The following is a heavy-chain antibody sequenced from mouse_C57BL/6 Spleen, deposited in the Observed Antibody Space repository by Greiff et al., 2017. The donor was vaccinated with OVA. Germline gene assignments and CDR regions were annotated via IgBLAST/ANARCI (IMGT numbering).Heavy chain of an antibody. D-gene: IGHD1-1*01. V-gene: IGHV5-9-1*02. CDR2: ISSGGDYI. CDR1: GFTFSSYA. J-gene: IGHJ4*01. Sequence: EVQVVESGEGLVKPGGSLKLSCAASGFTFSSYAMSWVRQTPEKRLEWVAYISSGGDYIYYADTVKGRFTISRDNARNTLYLQMSSLKSEDTAMYYCTRKGIYYYGSSSYYYAMDYWGQGTSVTVSS. CDR3: TRKGIYYYGSSSYYYAMDY.